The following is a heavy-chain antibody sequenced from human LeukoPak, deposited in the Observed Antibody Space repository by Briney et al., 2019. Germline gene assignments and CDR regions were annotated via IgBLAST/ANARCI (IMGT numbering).Heavy chain of an antibody. J-gene: IGHJ5*02. CDR2: IYYSGST. CDR3: ARGVSLLWFGDVRWFDP. V-gene: IGHV4-59*01. D-gene: IGHD3-10*01. Sequence: SETLSLTCTVSGGSISSYYWSWIRQPPGKGLEWIGYIYYSGSTNYNPSPKSRVTISVDTSENQFSLKLSSVTAADTAVYYCARGVSLLWFGDVRWFDPWGQGTLVTVSS. CDR1: GGSISSYY.